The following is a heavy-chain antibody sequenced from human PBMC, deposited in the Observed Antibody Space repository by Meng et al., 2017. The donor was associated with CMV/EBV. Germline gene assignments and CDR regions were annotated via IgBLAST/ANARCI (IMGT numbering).Heavy chain of an antibody. CDR1: GGTFSSYA. CDR2: IIPILGIA. CDR3: AREAAEADAFDI. V-gene: IGHV1-69*10. D-gene: IGHD6-13*01. Sequence: SVKVSCKASGGTFSSYAISWVRQAPGQGLEWMGGIIPILGIANYAQKFQGRVTITADKSTSTAYMELSSLRSDDTAVYYCAREAAEADAFDIWGQGTMVTVSS. J-gene: IGHJ3*02.